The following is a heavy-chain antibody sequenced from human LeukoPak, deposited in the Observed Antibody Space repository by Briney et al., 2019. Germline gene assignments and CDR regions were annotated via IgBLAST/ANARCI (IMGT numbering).Heavy chain of an antibody. V-gene: IGHV3-7*03. J-gene: IGHJ4*02. CDR3: ARDQGPWRVGFDY. CDR1: GFTFNTYW. CDR2: IRQDGSEK. D-gene: IGHD1-26*01. Sequence: GGSLRLSCAASGFTFNTYWMTWVRQAPEKGLEWVANIRQDGSEKYYVDSVKGRFTISRDNAKNSLYLQMNSLRAEDTAVYYCARDQGPWRVGFDYWGQGTLVTVSS.